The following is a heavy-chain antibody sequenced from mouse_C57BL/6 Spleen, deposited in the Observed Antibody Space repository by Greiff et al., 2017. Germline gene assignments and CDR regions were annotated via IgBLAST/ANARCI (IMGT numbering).Heavy chain of an antibody. CDR3: ASPITTVVERYAMDY. Sequence: VKLVESGPELVKPGASVKISCKASGYTFTDYYINWVKQRPGQGLEWIGWIFPGSGSTYYNEKFKGKATLTVDKSSSTAYMLLSSLTSEDSAVYFCASPITTVVERYAMDYWGQGTSVTVSS. CDR1: GYTFTDYY. J-gene: IGHJ4*01. V-gene: IGHV1-75*01. CDR2: IFPGSGST. D-gene: IGHD1-1*01.